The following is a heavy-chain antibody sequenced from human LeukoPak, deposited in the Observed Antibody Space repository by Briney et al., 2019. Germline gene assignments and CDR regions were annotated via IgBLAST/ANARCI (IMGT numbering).Heavy chain of an antibody. CDR1: GDSISSSSSY. CDR2: IYYDGST. D-gene: IGHD3-10*01. V-gene: IGHV4-39*07. Sequence: KASETLSLTCTVSGDSISSSSSYWGWIRQPPGKGLEWIESIYYDGSTYYNPSLKSRVTILVDTSRNHFSVKLSSVTAADTAVYYCARSQNYYGSGDYWSQGTLVTVSS. CDR3: ARSQNYYGSGDY. J-gene: IGHJ4*02.